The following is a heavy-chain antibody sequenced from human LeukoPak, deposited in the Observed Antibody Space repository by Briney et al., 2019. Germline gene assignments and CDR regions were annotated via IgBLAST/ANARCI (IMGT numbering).Heavy chain of an antibody. D-gene: IGHD2-15*01. CDR3: ARDPAAYFQH. V-gene: IGHV1-2*02. J-gene: IGHJ1*01. CDR1: GYTFTDYY. Sequence: GASVKVSCKASGYTFTDYYMHWVRQAPGQGLEWMGWINPNSGGTNYAQKFQGRVTMTRDTSISTAYMELSRLRSDDTAVYYCARDPAAYFQHWGQGTLVTVSS. CDR2: INPNSGGT.